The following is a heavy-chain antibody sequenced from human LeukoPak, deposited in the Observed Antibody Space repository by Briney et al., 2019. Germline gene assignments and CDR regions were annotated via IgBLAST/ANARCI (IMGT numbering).Heavy chain of an antibody. J-gene: IGHJ6*03. CDR2: ISSSSSYI. CDR1: GLTFSRYS. V-gene: IGHV3-21*01. CDR3: ARHWGYYYMDV. Sequence: RGSLRLSCAASGLTFSRYSMNWVRQAPGKGLEWVSSISSSSSYIYYADSVKGRFTISRDNAKNSLYLQMNSLRAEDTAVYYCARHWGYYYMDVWGKGTTVTVSS. D-gene: IGHD7-27*01.